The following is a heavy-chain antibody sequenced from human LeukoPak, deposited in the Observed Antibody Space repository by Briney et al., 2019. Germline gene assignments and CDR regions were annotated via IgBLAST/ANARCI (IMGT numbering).Heavy chain of an antibody. Sequence: AASVKVSCKASGYTFTGYYMHWVRQAPGQGLEWMGWINPDRGGTNYAQKFQGRVTMTRDTSIRTAYMELSRLRSDDTAVYYCARDRAVATIGGVDYWGQGTLVTVSS. V-gene: IGHV1-2*02. J-gene: IGHJ4*02. CDR3: ARDRAVATIGGVDY. CDR2: INPDRGGT. D-gene: IGHD5-12*01. CDR1: GYTFTGYY.